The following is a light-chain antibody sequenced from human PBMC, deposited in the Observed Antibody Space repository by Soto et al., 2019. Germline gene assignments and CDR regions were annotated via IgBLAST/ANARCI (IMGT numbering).Light chain of an antibody. J-gene: IGLJ7*01. Sequence: QSVLTQPPSVSAAPGEKVTISCSGRTSNIVNNFVSWYRQLPGAAPQLLIHANNKRPSGVSDRFSGSKSGTSASLAITGLQAEDEADYYCQSYDSSLSGAVFGGGTQLTVL. CDR1: TSNIVNNF. V-gene: IGLV1-51*01. CDR2: ANN. CDR3: QSYDSSLSGAV.